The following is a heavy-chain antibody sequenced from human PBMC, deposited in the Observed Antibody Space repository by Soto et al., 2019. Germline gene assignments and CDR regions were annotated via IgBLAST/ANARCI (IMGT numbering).Heavy chain of an antibody. CDR2: IKQDGSEK. CDR3: EKRFCSGGSCYHRHFDY. Sequence: EVQLVESGGGLVQPGGSLRLSCAASGFTFSSYWMSWVRQAPGKGLAWVANIKQDGSEKYYVDSVKGRFTISRDNAKNPLYLQKNGLRAEDTAVYSCEKRFCSGGSCYHRHFDYWGQGTLVTVSS. J-gene: IGHJ4*02. V-gene: IGHV3-7*01. CDR1: GFTFSSYW. D-gene: IGHD2-15*01.